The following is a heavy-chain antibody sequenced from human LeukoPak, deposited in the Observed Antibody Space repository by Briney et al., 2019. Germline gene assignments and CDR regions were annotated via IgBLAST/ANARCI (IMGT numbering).Heavy chain of an antibody. CDR1: GFTFGSYW. V-gene: IGHV3-7*01. D-gene: IGHD6-19*01. Sequence: GGSLRLSCAASGFTFGSYWMSWVRQAPGKGLEWVANIKQDGSEKYYVDSVKGRFTISRDNAKNSLYLQMNSLRAEDTAVYYCARGLYSSGWYEGSFDYWGQGTLVTVSS. J-gene: IGHJ4*02. CDR2: IKQDGSEK. CDR3: ARGLYSSGWYEGSFDY.